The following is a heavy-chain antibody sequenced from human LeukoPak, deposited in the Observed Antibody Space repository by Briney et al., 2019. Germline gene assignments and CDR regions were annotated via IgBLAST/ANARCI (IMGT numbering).Heavy chain of an antibody. D-gene: IGHD1-26*01. J-gene: IGHJ4*02. Sequence: ASVKVSCKASGYTFTSYYMHWVRQAPGQGLEWMGIINPSGGSTSYAQKFQGRVTMTRDMSTSTVYMELSRLRSDDTAVYYCAREAEWELPSNYWGQGTLVTVSS. CDR1: GYTFTSYY. CDR3: AREAEWELPSNY. V-gene: IGHV1-46*01. CDR2: INPSGGST.